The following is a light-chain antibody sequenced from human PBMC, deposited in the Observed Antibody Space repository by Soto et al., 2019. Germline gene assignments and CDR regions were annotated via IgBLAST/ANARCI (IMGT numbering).Light chain of an antibody. V-gene: IGKV3-20*01. J-gene: IGKJ2*01. CDR2: GAS. CDR3: QQYNNSPEYT. Sequence: EMVLTQSPGTLSLSPGERATLSCNASQSVTSRYLAWYQQKPGQAPRLLIYGASSRATGIPDRFSGSGSGTDFTLTISRLETEDFAVYFCQQYNNSPEYTFGQGTKLEIK. CDR1: QSVTSRY.